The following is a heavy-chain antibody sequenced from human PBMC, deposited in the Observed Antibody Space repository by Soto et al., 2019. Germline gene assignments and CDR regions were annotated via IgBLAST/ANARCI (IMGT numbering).Heavy chain of an antibody. V-gene: IGHV3-7*01. J-gene: IGHJ4*02. CDR2: IKQDGSEK. D-gene: IGHD3-16*01. CDR1: KFTFSSYW. Sequence: EVQLVESGGGLVQPGGSLRLSCAASKFTFSSYWMNWVRQAPGKGLEWVANIKQDGSEKYYVDSVKGRFTISRDNAKNALYLQMNSLRAEDTAVYYCAGGGGWVIDSWGQRALVTVSS. CDR3: AGGGGWVIDS.